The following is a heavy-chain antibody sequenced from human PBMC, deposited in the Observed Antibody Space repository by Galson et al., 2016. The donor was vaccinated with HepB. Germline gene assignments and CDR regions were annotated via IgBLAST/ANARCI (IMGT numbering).Heavy chain of an antibody. CDR2: VNPSGGST. D-gene: IGHD2-8*01. CDR3: ARDDGRWDGVDDY. V-gene: IGHV1-46*01. J-gene: IGHJ4*02. CDR1: GYTFTSYY. Sequence: SVKVSCKASGYTFTSYYMHWVRQAPGQGLEWMGIVNPSGGSTSYVQKFQGRVTMTRDTSTSTVYMELSSLRSEDTAVYYCARDDGRWDGVDDYWGQGTLVTVSS.